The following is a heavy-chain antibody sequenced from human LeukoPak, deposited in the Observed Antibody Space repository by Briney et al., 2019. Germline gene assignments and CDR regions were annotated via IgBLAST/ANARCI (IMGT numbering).Heavy chain of an antibody. J-gene: IGHJ4*02. CDR3: ARGDDSGYYDYFDY. CDR1: GFTFSSYA. Sequence: PGGSLRLSCAASGFTFSSYAMSWVRQAPGKGLEWVSGISGSGDNTYYADSVKGRFTISRDFSKNTVFLHMNSLRAEDTAMYYCARGDDSGYYDYFDYWGQGALVTVSS. D-gene: IGHD3-22*01. V-gene: IGHV3-23*01. CDR2: ISGSGDNT.